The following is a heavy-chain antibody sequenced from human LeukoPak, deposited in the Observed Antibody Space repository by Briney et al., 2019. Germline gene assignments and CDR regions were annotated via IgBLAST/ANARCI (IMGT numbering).Heavy chain of an antibody. V-gene: IGHV3-23*01. D-gene: IGHD6-13*01. Sequence: GASLRLSCAASGFTFSSYAMSWVRQAPGKGLEWVSGISGSGGNTHYADSVKGRFTISRDNSKNTLYLQMNSLRAEDTAVYYCAKGLRGSSYDYWGQGTLVTVSS. CDR2: ISGSGGNT. J-gene: IGHJ4*02. CDR3: AKGLRGSSYDY. CDR1: GFTFSSYA.